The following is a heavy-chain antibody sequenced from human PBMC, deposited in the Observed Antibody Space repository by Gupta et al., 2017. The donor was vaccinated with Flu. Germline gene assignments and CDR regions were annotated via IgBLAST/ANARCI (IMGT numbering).Heavy chain of an antibody. Sequence: EVQLVDSGGGLTQPGGSLRLSCAASGFTFISYEMNWVRQAPGKGLEWVSYISGRGETIYYADSVKGRFTISRDNTKNALYLQMNSLRAEDTAVYYCARDSGYCTTPNCHHFDDWGQGSPVTVSS. CDR3: ARDSGYCTTPNCHHFDD. D-gene: IGHD2-8*01. J-gene: IGHJ4*02. CDR2: ISGRGETI. CDR1: GFTFISYE. V-gene: IGHV3-48*03.